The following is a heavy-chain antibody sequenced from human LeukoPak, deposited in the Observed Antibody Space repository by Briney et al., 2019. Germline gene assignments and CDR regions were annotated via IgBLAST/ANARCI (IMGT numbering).Heavy chain of an antibody. CDR1: GYTFTTYG. D-gene: IGHD3-22*01. J-gene: IGHJ3*02. CDR3: ARDYYYDTSGYSSDAFDI. CDR2: ISPYNGNT. V-gene: IGHV1-18*01. Sequence: ASVKVSCKASGYTFTTYGINWVRQAPGQGLEWMGWISPYNGNTNYAQNLQGRVTMTTDTSTSTVYMELRSLRSDDTAVYYCARDYYYDTSGYSSDAFDIWGQGTMVTVSS.